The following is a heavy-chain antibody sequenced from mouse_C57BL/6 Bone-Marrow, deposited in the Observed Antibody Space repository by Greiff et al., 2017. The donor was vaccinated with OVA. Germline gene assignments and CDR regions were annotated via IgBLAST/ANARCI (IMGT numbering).Heavy chain of an antibody. V-gene: IGHV14-4*01. CDR1: GFNLKDYY. CDR3: TLYSFAY. CDR2: IDPENGDT. D-gene: IGHD2-1*01. J-gene: IGHJ3*01. Sequence: EVQLPQSGAELVRPGASVKVSCTASGFNLKDYYMHWVKQRPGQGLEWVGWIDPENGDTEYASKFQGKATITADTSSNTAYLQLSSLTSEDTAVYYCTLYSFAYWGQGTLVTVSA.